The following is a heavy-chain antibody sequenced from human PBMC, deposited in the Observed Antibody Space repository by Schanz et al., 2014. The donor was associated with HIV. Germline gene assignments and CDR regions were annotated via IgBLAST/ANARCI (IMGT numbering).Heavy chain of an antibody. D-gene: IGHD2-15*01. J-gene: IGHJ4*02. V-gene: IGHV3-23*04. Sequence: EVQLVESGGGLVKPGGSLRLSCAASGFTFSSYSMNWVRQAPGKGLQWVSTISGSGGSTYYADSVKGRFTISRDNSKNTLYLQMNSLRAEDTAVYYCEKDLLSRYCSGGSCYSSYWGQGTLVTVSS. CDR2: ISGSGGST. CDR3: EKDLLSRYCSGGSCYSSY. CDR1: GFTFSSYS.